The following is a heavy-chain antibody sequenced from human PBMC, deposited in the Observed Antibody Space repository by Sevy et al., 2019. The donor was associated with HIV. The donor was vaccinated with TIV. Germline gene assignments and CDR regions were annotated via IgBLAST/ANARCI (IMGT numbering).Heavy chain of an antibody. D-gene: IGHD3-22*01. J-gene: IGHJ6*02. CDR3: TTHPSWSFAMMVVAEAGMDV. CDR1: GFTFSNPW. V-gene: IGHV3-15*01. CDR2: IKSKSDGGKK. Sequence: GGSLRLSCVASGFTFSNPWMSWVRQAPGKGLEWVGRIKSKSDGGKKDYAAPVKGRVAISRDDSRDTLYLQMTSLKIEDTAVYYCTTHPSWSFAMMVVAEAGMDVWGQGTTVTVSS.